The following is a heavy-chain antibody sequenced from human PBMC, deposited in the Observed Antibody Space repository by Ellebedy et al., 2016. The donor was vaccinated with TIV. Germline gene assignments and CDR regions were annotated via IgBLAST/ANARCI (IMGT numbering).Heavy chain of an antibody. CDR2: IYYRGST. D-gene: IGHD3-10*01. J-gene: IGHJ4*03. CDR3: ARDQGWAYAGSTRFDY. V-gene: IGHV4-59*01. Sequence: MPSETLSLTCTVSGGSMSSYYWSWTRQPPGKGLEWIGYIYYRGSTNYNPSLKSRVTISVDTSKNQFSLKLSSVTAADTAVYYCARDQGWAYAGSTRFDYWGQGTLVTVSS. CDR1: GGSMSSYY.